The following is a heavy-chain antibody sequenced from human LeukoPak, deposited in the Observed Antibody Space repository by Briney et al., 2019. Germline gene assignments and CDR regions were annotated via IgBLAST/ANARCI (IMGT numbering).Heavy chain of an antibody. CDR3: ARQTGIFHDIVVVPAAKGVGYYFDY. D-gene: IGHD2-2*01. V-gene: IGHV1-69*13. Sequence: SVKVSCKASGGTFSSYAISWVRQAPGQGLEWMGGIIPIFGTANYAQKFQGRVTITADESTSTAYMELSSLRSEDTAVYYCARQTGIFHDIVVVPAAKGVGYYFDYWGQGTLVTVFS. CDR1: GGTFSSYA. J-gene: IGHJ4*02. CDR2: IIPIFGTA.